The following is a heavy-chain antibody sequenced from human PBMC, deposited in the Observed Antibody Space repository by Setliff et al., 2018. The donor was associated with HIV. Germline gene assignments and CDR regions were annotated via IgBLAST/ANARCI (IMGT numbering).Heavy chain of an antibody. CDR3: TRHVDSGTYMDV. J-gene: IGHJ6*03. CDR2: IKQDGSEK. V-gene: IGHV3-7*03. D-gene: IGHD5-18*01. Sequence: PGGSLRLSCAASGLIFSSYWMSWVRQAPGKGLEWVANIKQDGSEKYYVDSVKGRFTISRDNAKNSLYLQMNSLRAEDTAVYYCTRHVDSGTYMDVWGRGTTVTVSS. CDR1: GLIFSSYW.